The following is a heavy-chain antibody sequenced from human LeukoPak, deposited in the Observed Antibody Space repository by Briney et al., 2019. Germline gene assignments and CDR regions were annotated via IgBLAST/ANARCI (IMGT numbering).Heavy chain of an antibody. Sequence: PGGSLRLSCAASGFTFSSYAMSWVRQAPGKGREWVAAISGSGGSTYYADSVKGRFTISRDNSKNTLYLQMNSLRAEDTAVYYCAKRKTFMVRGVNWYFDLWGRGTLVTVSS. CDR2: ISGSGGST. CDR1: GFTFSSYA. J-gene: IGHJ2*01. D-gene: IGHD3-10*01. CDR3: AKRKTFMVRGVNWYFDL. V-gene: IGHV3-23*01.